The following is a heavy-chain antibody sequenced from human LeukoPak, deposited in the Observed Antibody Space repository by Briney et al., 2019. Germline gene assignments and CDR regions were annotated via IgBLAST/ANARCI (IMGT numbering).Heavy chain of an antibody. Sequence: SETLSLTCTVSGGSISSSSYYWGWIRQPPGKGLEWIGSIYYSGSTYYNPSLKNRVSISVDTSKNQFSLKLRSVTAADTAVYYCAREILYDSTGYYIWGQGTLVTVSS. J-gene: IGHJ4*02. CDR2: IYYSGST. CDR1: GGSISSSSYY. CDR3: AREILYDSTGYYI. D-gene: IGHD3-22*01. V-gene: IGHV4-39*07.